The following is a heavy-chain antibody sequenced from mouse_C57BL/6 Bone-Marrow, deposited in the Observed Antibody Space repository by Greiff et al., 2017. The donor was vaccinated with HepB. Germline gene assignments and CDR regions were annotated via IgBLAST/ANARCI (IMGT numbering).Heavy chain of an antibody. D-gene: IGHD2-2*01. CDR2: IDPETGGT. Sequence: QVQLKQSGAELVRPGASVTLSCKASGYTFTDYEMHWVKQTPVHGLEWIGAIDPETGGTAYNQKFKGKAILTADKSSRTAYMELRSLTSEDAAVYYCTRSDDGYDRYWFAYWGQGTLVTVSA. CDR3: TRSDDGYDRYWFAY. CDR1: GYTFTDYE. V-gene: IGHV1-15*01. J-gene: IGHJ3*01.